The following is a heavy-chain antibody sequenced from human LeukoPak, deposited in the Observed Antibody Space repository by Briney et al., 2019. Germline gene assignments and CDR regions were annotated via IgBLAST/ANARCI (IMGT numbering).Heavy chain of an antibody. CDR2: IYPGDSDT. D-gene: IGHD2-15*01. J-gene: IGHJ4*02. CDR3: ARGVLCSGGSCYSASSDY. CDR1: GYSFTSYW. V-gene: IGHV5-51*01. Sequence: VASVKISCKGSGYSFTSYWIGWVRQMPGKGLEWMGIIYPGDSDTRYSPSFQGQVTISADKSISTAYLQWSSLKASDTAMYYCARGVLCSGGSCYSASSDYWGQGTLVTVSS.